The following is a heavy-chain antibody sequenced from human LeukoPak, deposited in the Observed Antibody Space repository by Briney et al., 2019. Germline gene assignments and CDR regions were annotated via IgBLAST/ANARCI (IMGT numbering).Heavy chain of an antibody. Sequence: SETLSLTCTVSGGSISSSSYYWGWIRQPPGKGLEWIGSIYYSGSTYYNPSLKSRVTISVDTSKNQFSLKLSSVTAADTAVYYCARDPGRYDSSGYYYVDFDYWGQGTLVTVSS. D-gene: IGHD3-22*01. J-gene: IGHJ4*02. CDR3: ARDPGRYDSSGYYYVDFDY. CDR1: GGSISSSSYY. CDR2: IYYSGST. V-gene: IGHV4-39*07.